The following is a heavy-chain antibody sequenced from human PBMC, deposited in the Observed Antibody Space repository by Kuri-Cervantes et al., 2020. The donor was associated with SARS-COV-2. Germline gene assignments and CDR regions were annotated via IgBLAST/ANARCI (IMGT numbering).Heavy chain of an antibody. V-gene: IGHV1-18*01. CDR2: ISAYNGNT. CDR1: GYTFTSYD. Sequence: ASVKVSCKASGYTFTSYDINWVRQATGQGLEWMGWISAYNGNTNYAQKLQGRVTMTTDTSTSTAYMELRSLRSDDTAVYYGARGGYFDWLANLYYYYMDVWGKGTTVTVSS. CDR3: ARGGYFDWLANLYYYYMDV. J-gene: IGHJ6*03. D-gene: IGHD3-9*01.